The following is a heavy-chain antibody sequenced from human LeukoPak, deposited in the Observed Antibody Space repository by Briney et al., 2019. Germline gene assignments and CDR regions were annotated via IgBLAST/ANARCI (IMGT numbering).Heavy chain of an antibody. Sequence: SETLSLTCTVSGDSISGYYWSWIRQPPGKGLEWIGYIYYSGSTNYNPSLKSRITISLDTSKNQFSLKLSSVTAADTAVYFYARLKYSSSWYWFDPWGQGTLVTVSS. V-gene: IGHV4-59*01. J-gene: IGHJ5*02. D-gene: IGHD6-13*01. CDR3: ARLKYSSSWYWFDP. CDR1: GDSISGYY. CDR2: IYYSGST.